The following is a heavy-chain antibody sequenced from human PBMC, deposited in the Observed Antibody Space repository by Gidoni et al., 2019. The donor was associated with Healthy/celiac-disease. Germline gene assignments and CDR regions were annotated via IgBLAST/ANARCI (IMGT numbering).Heavy chain of an antibody. J-gene: IGHJ4*02. D-gene: IGHD2-15*01. CDR3: AKDPLLGYCSGGSCYPKMGGYYFDY. Sequence: QVQLVESGGGVVQPGGSLRLSCAASGFTFSRYGLHWVRQAPGKGLEWVAFIRYDGSNKYYADSVKGRFTISRDNSKNTLYLQMNSLRAEDTAVYYCAKDPLLGYCSGGSCYPKMGGYYFDYWGQGTLVTVSS. V-gene: IGHV3-30*02. CDR1: GFTFSRYG. CDR2: IRYDGSNK.